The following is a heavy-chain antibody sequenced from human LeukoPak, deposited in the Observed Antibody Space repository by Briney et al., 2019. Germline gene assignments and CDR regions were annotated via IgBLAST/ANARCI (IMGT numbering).Heavy chain of an antibody. Sequence: SETLSLTCTVSGGSISSGGYYWSWIRQPPGKGLEWIGYIYHSGSTYYNPSLKSRVTISVDRSKNQFSLKLSSVTAADTAVYYCAREGEDSSGYYNDYWGQGTLVTVSS. CDR1: GGSISSGGYY. J-gene: IGHJ4*02. V-gene: IGHV4-30-2*01. CDR2: IYHSGST. CDR3: AREGEDSSGYYNDY. D-gene: IGHD3-22*01.